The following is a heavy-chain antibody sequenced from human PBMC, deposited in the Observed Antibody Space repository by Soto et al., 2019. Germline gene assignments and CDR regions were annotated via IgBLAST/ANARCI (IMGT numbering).Heavy chain of an antibody. V-gene: IGHV4-59*08. CDR2: IFYFGST. Sequence: PSETLSLTCTVSGGSMISYYWSWIRQPPGKGLEWIGFIFYFGSTNYNPSLNSRVTLSIDTSKNQLSLKLSSVTAADTAVYYCARHSPDFDWLSQFDYWGQGTLVTVSS. D-gene: IGHD3-9*01. CDR3: ARHSPDFDWLSQFDY. J-gene: IGHJ4*02. CDR1: GGSMISYY.